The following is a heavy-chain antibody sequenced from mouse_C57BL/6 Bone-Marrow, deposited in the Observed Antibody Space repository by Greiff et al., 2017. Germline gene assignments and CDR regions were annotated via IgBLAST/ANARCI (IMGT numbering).Heavy chain of an antibody. CDR3: ASLSTVVPFDY. Sequence: VQLKESGPGLVAPSQSLSITCTVSGLSLTSYGVSWVSQPPEKGLEWLGVIWGDGSTNYHSALIPRLHISKDNSTSQVFLTLNSLQPDDTATYYVASLSTVVPFDYWGQGTTLTVSA. CDR1: GLSLTSYG. V-gene: IGHV2-3*01. J-gene: IGHJ2*01. CDR2: IWGDGST. D-gene: IGHD1-1*01.